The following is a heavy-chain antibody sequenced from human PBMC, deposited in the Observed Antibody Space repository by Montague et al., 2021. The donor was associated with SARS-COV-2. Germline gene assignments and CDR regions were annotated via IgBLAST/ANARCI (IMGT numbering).Heavy chain of an antibody. CDR1: GVSITNYY. D-gene: IGHD3-3*01. V-gene: IGHV4-59*12. J-gene: IGHJ3*01. CDR3: ARIERGFWRDLVVFDV. Sequence: SETLSLTCSVSGVSITNYYWSWIRQFPGKELEWIGTVSNTGGTNKNPSLMSRVTISRDTSSGQVSMRLRSVTAADTAFYFCARIERGFWRDLVVFDVWGPGTLVTVSS. CDR2: VSNTGGT.